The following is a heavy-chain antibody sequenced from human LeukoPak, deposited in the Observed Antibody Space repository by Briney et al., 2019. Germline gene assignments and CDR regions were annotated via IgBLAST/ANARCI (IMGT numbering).Heavy chain of an antibody. V-gene: IGHV1-2*02. J-gene: IGHJ5*02. D-gene: IGHD4-17*01. Sequence: ASVKVSCKASGDAFTADYLHWVRQAPGHGFEWMGRIDPKIGGSKAAQTFQGRVTMTRDTPSGTVFVEVSGLTSGDTATYYCATQRSSDFGHSWLDPWGQGTLVTVNS. CDR3: ATQRSSDFGHSWLDP. CDR2: IDPKIGGS. CDR1: GDAFTADY.